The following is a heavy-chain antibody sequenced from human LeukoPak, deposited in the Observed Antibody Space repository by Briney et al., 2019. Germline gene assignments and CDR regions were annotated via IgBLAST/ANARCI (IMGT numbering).Heavy chain of an antibody. CDR1: GGSISSSNW. CDR3: ARHEYYDILTGFDY. V-gene: IGHV4-4*02. Sequence: PSGTLSLTCAVSGGSISSSNWWSWVRQPPGKGLEWIGEIYHSGSTNYNPSLKSRVTISVDKSKNQFSLKLSSVTAADTAVYYCARHEYYDILTGFDYWGQGTLVTVSS. D-gene: IGHD3-9*01. J-gene: IGHJ4*02. CDR2: IYHSGST.